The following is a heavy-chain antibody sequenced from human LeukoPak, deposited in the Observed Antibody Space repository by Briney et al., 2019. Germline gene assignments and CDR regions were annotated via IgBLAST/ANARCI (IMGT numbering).Heavy chain of an antibody. V-gene: IGHV3-74*01. J-gene: IGHJ5*02. CDR2: IHGDGDNI. D-gene: IGHD1-26*01. CDR3: ARAQVGVPTDL. CDR1: GFPFSIYA. Sequence: GGSLRLSCAASGFPFSIYAMHWVRQAPGKGLVWVARIHGDGDNISYADSVRGRSTISRDNAKDTLFLHMNSLRPEDTAVYYCARAQVGVPTDLWGQGTLVTVSS.